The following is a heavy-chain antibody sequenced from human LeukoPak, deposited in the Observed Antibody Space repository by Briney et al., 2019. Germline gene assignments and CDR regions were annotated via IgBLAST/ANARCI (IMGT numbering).Heavy chain of an antibody. CDR2: INAGNGDT. Sequence: ASVKVSCKASGYTFTSYALHWVRQAPGQRLEWMGWINAGNGDTKYSHKFQGRVTITRDTSASTAYMELSSPRSEDTAVYYCARTAAAGTLVLAGAYYYGMDVWGQGTTVTVSS. V-gene: IGHV1-3*01. CDR1: GYTFTSYA. J-gene: IGHJ6*02. D-gene: IGHD6-13*01. CDR3: ARTAAAGTLVLAGAYYYGMDV.